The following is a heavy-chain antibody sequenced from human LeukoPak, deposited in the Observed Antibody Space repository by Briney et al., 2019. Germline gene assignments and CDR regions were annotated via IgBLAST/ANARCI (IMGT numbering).Heavy chain of an antibody. D-gene: IGHD6-6*01. J-gene: IGHJ4*02. Sequence: GGSLRLSCAASGFTVSDTYMSWVRQAPGKGLEWVSFINSGWNTHYADSVKGRLTISRDSSKNTLYLQMNSLRAEDTAVYYCARDPSNPTAFDYWGQGTLVTVSS. CDR1: GFTVSDTY. CDR3: ARDPSNPTAFDY. CDR2: INSGWNT. V-gene: IGHV3-66*02.